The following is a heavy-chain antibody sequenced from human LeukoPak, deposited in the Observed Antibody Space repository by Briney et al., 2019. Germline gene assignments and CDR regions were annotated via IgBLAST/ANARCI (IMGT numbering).Heavy chain of an antibody. CDR1: GGTFSSYA. CDR2: IIPILGIA. D-gene: IGHD3-16*01. CDR3: AKAGMSGGFGY. J-gene: IGHJ4*02. V-gene: IGHV1-69*04. Sequence: ASVKVSCKATGGTFSSYAISWVRQAPGQGLEWMGRIIPILGIANYAQKFQGRVTITADKSTSTAYMELSSLRSEDTAVYYCAKAGMSGGFGYWGQGTLVTVSS.